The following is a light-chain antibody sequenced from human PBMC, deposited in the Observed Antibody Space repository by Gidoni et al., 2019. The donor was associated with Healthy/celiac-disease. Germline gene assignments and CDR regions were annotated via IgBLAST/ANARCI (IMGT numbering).Light chain of an antibody. CDR2: DDS. CDR1: NIGSKS. J-gene: IGLJ2*01. V-gene: IGLV3-21*02. CDR3: QVWDSSSDHVV. Sequence: SYVLPQPPSVSVAPGQTARITCWGNNIGSKSVHWYQQKPGQAPVLVVYDDSDRPSGIPERFSGSNSGNTATLTISRVEAGDEADYYCQVWDSSSDHVVFGGGTKLTVL.